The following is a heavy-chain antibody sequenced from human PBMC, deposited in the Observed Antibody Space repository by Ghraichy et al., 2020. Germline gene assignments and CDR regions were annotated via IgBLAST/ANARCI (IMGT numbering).Heavy chain of an antibody. V-gene: IGHV6-1*01. CDR2: TYYRSKWYN. Sequence: SQTLSRTCAISGDSVSSNSAAWNWIRQSPSRGLEWLGRTYYRSKWYNDYAVSVKSRITINPDTSKNQFSLQLNSVTPEDTAVYYCARDSAIAVAGAFDYWGQEPWSPSPQ. D-gene: IGHD6-19*01. CDR1: GDSVSSNSAA. CDR3: ARDSAIAVAGAFDY. J-gene: IGHJ4*01.